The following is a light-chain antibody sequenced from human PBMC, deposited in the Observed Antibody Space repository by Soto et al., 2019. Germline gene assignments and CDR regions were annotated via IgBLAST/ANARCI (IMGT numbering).Light chain of an antibody. CDR2: AAS. CDR1: QSIGTNY. CDR3: QQYSSTPRT. Sequence: ENRLTQSPGTLSLSPGERATLSCRASQSIGTNYVAWFQQKPGQAPTLLIYAASRMATCISDRFSGSGSGTEFTLTISRLEPEDFAVYFCQQYSSTPRTFGQGTKVEFK. V-gene: IGKV3-20*01. J-gene: IGKJ1*01.